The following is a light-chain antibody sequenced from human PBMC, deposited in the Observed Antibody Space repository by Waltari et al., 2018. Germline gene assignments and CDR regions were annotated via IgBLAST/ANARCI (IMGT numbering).Light chain of an antibody. CDR2: DVT. J-gene: IGLJ1*01. Sequence: QSALTQPASVSGSAGQSITISCTGTINDIVNYAHFPRSQTHPGKVPRLLIYDVTERPSGVSDRFSGSKSGNTASLTISGLQAEDEADYYCSSYSYSDDSDVPFVFGTGTKVIVL. CDR3: SSYSYSDDSDVPFV. V-gene: IGLV2-14*03. CDR1: INDIVNYAH.